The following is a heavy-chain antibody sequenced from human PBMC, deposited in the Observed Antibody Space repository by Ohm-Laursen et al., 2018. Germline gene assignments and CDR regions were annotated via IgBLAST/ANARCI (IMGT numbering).Heavy chain of an antibody. V-gene: IGHV3-23*01. CDR3: ASLKPPLYYYGMDV. CDR2: LSGSGDTK. CDR1: GFTFSRFA. J-gene: IGHJ6*02. Sequence: SLRLSCAASGFTFSRFAMSWVRQAPGKGLEWVSALSGSGDTKDYADSVKGRFIISRDNSKNTLYLQMDSLRAEDTAVYYCASLKPPLYYYGMDVWGQGATVTVSS.